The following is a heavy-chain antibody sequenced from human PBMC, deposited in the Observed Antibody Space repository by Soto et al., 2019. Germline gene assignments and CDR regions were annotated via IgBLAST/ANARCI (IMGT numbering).Heavy chain of an antibody. CDR1: GGSVRSGSYY. D-gene: IGHD3-3*01. Sequence: QVQLQESGPGLVKPSETLSLTCTVSGGSVRSGSYYWSWIRQPPGEGLEWLGNIYFTWATSYNPALKSRVTISVDTSKNQFSLKLSSVTAADTAVYYCARRASGSPPFHDWGQGTLVTVSS. CDR3: ARRASGSPPFHD. V-gene: IGHV4-61*01. J-gene: IGHJ4*02. CDR2: IYFTWAT.